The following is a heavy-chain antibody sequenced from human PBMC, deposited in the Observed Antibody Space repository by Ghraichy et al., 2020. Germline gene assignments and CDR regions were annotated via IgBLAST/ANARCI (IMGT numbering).Heavy chain of an antibody. V-gene: IGHV4-39*01. CDR2: IYYRGST. J-gene: IGHJ3*02. CDR1: GGSISSSTHY. Sequence: SETLSLTCTVSGGSISSSTHYWGWIRQPPGKGLEWIGSIYYRGSTYYNPSLKSRVTISVDTSKNQFSMNLNSVTAADTAVFYCARRGGIAARPGRAFDIWGQGTMVTVSS. CDR3: ARRGGIAARPGRAFDI. D-gene: IGHD6-6*01.